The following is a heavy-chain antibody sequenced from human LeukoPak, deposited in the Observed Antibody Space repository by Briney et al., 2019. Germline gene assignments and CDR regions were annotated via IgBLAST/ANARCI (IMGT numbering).Heavy chain of an antibody. J-gene: IGHJ4*02. Sequence: ASVKVSCKASGYTFTGYYMHWVRQAPGQGLEWMGWINPKSGGTNYAQKFQGRVTMTRDTSISTAYMELSRLRSDDTAVYYCARDSELLWFGEFGDYWGQGTLVTVSS. CDR2: INPKSGGT. V-gene: IGHV1-2*02. CDR1: GYTFTGYY. CDR3: ARDSELLWFGEFGDY. D-gene: IGHD3-10*01.